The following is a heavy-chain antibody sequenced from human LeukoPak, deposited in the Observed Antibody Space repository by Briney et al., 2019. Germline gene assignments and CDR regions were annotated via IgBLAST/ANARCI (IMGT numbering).Heavy chain of an antibody. D-gene: IGHD6-13*01. CDR3: ARDQSSSWYAYYYYYYMDV. Sequence: GGSLRLSCAASGFSFSSYWMSWVRQAPGKGLEWVANIKQDGSEKYYVGSVKGRFTISRDNAKNSLYLQMNSLRAEDTAVYYCARDQSSSWYAYYYYYYMDVWGKGTTVTVSS. V-gene: IGHV3-7*01. CDR2: IKQDGSEK. CDR1: GFSFSSYW. J-gene: IGHJ6*03.